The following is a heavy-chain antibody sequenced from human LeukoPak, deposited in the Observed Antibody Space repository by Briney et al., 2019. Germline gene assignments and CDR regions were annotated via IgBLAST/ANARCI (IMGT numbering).Heavy chain of an antibody. CDR2: INAGNGNT. Sequence: GSSVKVSCKASGGTFSSYAISWVRQAPGQGLEWMGWINAGNGNTKYSQKFQGRVTITRDTSASTAYMELSSLRSEDTAVYYCARRSSSLRGYFDYWGQGTLVTVSS. CDR3: ARRSSSLRGYFDY. D-gene: IGHD6-13*01. J-gene: IGHJ4*02. V-gene: IGHV1-3*01. CDR1: GGTFSSYA.